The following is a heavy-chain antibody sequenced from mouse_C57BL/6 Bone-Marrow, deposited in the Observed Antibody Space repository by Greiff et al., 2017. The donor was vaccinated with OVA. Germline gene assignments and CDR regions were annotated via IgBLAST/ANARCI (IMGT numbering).Heavy chain of an antibody. CDR1: GFSLSTFGMG. CDR3: ARMRAYYSNYHAMDY. CDR2: IWWDDDK. J-gene: IGHJ4*01. Sequence: QVTLKESGPGILQPSQTLSLTCSFSGFSLSTFGMGVGWIRQPSGKGLEWLAHIWWDDDKYYNPALKSRLTISKDTSKNQVFLKIANVDTADTATYYCARMRAYYSNYHAMDYWGQGTSVTVSS. V-gene: IGHV8-8*01. D-gene: IGHD2-5*01.